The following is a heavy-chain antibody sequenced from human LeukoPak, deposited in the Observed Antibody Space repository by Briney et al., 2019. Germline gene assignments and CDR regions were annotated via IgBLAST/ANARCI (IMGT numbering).Heavy chain of an antibody. CDR1: GFTFSSYS. D-gene: IGHD3-3*01. CDR2: ISSSSSYI. J-gene: IGHJ5*02. V-gene: IGHV3-21*01. CDR3: ARDSRRSFDP. Sequence: TGGSLRLSCAASGFTFSSYSMNWVRQAQGKGLEWVSSISSSSSYIYYADSVKGRFTISRDNAKNSLYLQMNSLRAEDTAVYYCARDSRRSFDPWGQGTLVTVSS.